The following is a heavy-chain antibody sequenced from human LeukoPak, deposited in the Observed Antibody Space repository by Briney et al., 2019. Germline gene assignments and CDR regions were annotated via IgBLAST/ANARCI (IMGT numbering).Heavy chain of an antibody. CDR3: AKDGCSGGRCYSFVDA. CDR1: GFTVSSNY. D-gene: IGHD2-15*01. J-gene: IGHJ5*02. V-gene: IGHV3-66*01. CDR2: IYSGGST. Sequence: PGGSLRLSCAASGFTVSSNYMTWVRQAPGKGLEWVSLIYSGGSTSYADSVRGRFTISRDNSKNTLYLQMNSLRAEDTAVYYCAKDGCSGGRCYSFVDAWGQGTLVAVSS.